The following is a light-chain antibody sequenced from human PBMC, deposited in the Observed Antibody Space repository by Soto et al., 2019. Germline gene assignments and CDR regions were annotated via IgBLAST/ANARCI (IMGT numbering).Light chain of an antibody. Sequence: DIVMTQSPESLAVSLGERATINCKSSQSVLYSSNSQNYLAWFQHKPGQPPKLLISWASLRESGVPARFSGSGSGTDFTLTISSLHAEDVAIYYCHQYFNSPPTFGQGTKVEI. CDR1: QSVLYSSNSQNY. CDR2: WAS. CDR3: HQYFNSPPT. V-gene: IGKV4-1*01. J-gene: IGKJ1*01.